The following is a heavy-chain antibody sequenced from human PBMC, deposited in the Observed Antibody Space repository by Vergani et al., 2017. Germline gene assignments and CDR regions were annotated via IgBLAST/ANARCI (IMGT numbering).Heavy chain of an antibody. CDR2: INHSGST. CDR1: GGSISSGDYY. CDR3: ARGGSSGWPVSMDV. Sequence: QVQLQESGPGLVKPSQTLSLTCTVSGGSISSGDYYWSWIRQPPGKGLEWIGEINHSGSTNYNPSLKSRVTISVDTSKNQFSLKLSSVTAADTAVYYCARGGSSGWPVSMDVWGQGTTVTVSS. J-gene: IGHJ6*02. D-gene: IGHD6-19*01. V-gene: IGHV4-30-4*01.